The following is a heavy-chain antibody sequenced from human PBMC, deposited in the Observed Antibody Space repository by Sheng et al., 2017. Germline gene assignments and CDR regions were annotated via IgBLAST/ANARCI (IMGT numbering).Heavy chain of an antibody. Sequence: QVQLVQSGAEMKKPGASVKVSCKASGYTFSGDYIHWVRQAPGQGLEWMGRINPNSGGTDYAQKFQGRVTMTRDTSISTAYMELSSLRSDDTAVYYCAREDSSGGWFDPWGQGTLVTVSS. J-gene: IGHJ5*02. D-gene: IGHD3-22*01. V-gene: IGHV1-2*06. CDR2: INPNSGGT. CDR1: GYTFSGDY. CDR3: AREDSSGGWFDP.